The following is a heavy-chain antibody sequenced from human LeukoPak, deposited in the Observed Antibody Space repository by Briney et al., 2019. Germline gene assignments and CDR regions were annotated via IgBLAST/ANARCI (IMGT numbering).Heavy chain of an antibody. CDR2: IYYSGST. CDR1: GASISSYY. V-gene: IGHV4-59*08. Sequence: SETLSLTCTVSGASISSYYGSWIRQPPGKGLEWVGYIYYSGSTNYNPSLKSRVTISVDTSKNRFSLKLSSVTAADTAVYYCARLVSGIAAAGRTYDAFDIWGQGTMVTVSS. CDR3: ARLVSGIAAAGRTYDAFDI. J-gene: IGHJ3*02. D-gene: IGHD6-13*01.